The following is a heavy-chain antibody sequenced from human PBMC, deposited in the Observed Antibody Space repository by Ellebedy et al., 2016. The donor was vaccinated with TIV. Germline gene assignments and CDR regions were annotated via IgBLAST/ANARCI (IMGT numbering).Heavy chain of an antibody. CDR1: GGSFSGYY. CDR3: ARGGWLVWGRRAGYFDY. D-gene: IGHD6-19*01. CDR2: INHSGST. J-gene: IGHJ4*02. V-gene: IGHV4-34*01. Sequence: SETLSLXCAVYGGSFSGYYWSWIRQPPGKGLEWIGEINHSGSTNYNPSLKSRVTISVDTSKNQFSLKLSSVTAADTAVYYCARGGWLVWGRRAGYFDYWGQGTLVTVSS.